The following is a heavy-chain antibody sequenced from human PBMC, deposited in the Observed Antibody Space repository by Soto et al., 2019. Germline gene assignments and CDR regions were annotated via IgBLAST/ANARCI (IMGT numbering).Heavy chain of an antibody. CDR2: IRSKAYGGTT. CDR3: TGWFGELWYYYYGMEV. CDR1: GFTFGDYA. V-gene: IGHV3-49*03. J-gene: IGHJ6*02. Sequence: GSLRLSCAASGFTFGDYAMSWFRQAPGKGLEWVGFIRSKAYGGTTEYAASVKGRFTISRDDSKSIAYLQMNSLKTEDTAVYYCTGWFGELWYYYYGMEVWGQGTTVTVSS. D-gene: IGHD3-10*01.